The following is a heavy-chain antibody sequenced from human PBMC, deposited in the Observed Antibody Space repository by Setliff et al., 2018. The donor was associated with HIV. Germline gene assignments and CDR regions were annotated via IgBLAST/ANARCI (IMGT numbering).Heavy chain of an antibody. Sequence: PGGSLRLSCAASGFTFSSYSMNWVRQAPGKGLVWVSRINSDGTSTTYADFVKGRFTIPRDNSKNTLYLQMNSLRPADTAVYYGAGDCRVEWVFTYGMDVGDQGTLGNVSS. CDR1: GFTFSSYS. CDR2: INSDGTST. V-gene: IGHV3-74*03. J-gene: IGHJ6*02. D-gene: IGHD3-3*01. CDR3: AGDCRVEWVFTYGMDV.